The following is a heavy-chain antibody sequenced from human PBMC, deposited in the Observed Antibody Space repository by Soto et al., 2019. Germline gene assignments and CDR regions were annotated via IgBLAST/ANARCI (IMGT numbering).Heavy chain of an antibody. V-gene: IGHV3-48*01. CDR2: ISGSSSTI. CDR3: ARDRCSSTSCYNFDY. CDR1: GFTFTSYS. Sequence: GGSLRLSCAASGFTFTSYSMNWVRQAPGKGLEWVSFISGSSSTIYYADSVKGRFTISRDNAKNSLYLQMNSLRAEDTAVYYCARDRCSSTSCYNFDYWGQGTLVTVSS. J-gene: IGHJ4*02. D-gene: IGHD2-2*02.